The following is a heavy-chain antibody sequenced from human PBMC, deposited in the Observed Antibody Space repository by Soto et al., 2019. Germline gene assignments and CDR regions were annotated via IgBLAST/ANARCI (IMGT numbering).Heavy chain of an antibody. V-gene: IGHV1-69*02. CDR3: ARVMVRGVNYRDY. J-gene: IGHJ4*02. D-gene: IGHD3-10*01. Sequence: GASVKVSCKASGGTFSSYTISWVRQAPGQGLEWMGRIIPILGIANYAQKFQGRVTITADKSTSTAYMELSSLRSEDTAVYYCARVMVRGVNYRDYWGQGTLVTVSS. CDR2: IIPILGIA. CDR1: GGTFSSYT.